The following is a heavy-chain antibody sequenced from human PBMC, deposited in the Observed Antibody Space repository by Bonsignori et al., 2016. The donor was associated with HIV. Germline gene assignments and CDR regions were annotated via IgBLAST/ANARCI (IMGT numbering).Heavy chain of an antibody. CDR3: AKGSGATSLPFDL. J-gene: IGHJ3*01. CDR2: IYSTGSTT. Sequence: WIRQPPGKGLEWVSLIYSTGSTTLHADSVKGRFTISRDDSQNTLYLQLNSLRAEDTARYYCAKGSGATSLPFDLWGQGTMVTVSS. V-gene: IGHV3-23*03. D-gene: IGHD7-27*01.